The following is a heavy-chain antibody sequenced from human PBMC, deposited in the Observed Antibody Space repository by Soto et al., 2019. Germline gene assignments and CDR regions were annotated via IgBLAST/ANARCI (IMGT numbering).Heavy chain of an antibody. CDR2: IYYDGNT. CDR1: GDSITSSSHY. Sequence: SETLSLTCTVSGDSITSSSHYWGWIRQPPGKGLESIANIYYDGNTYYNPSLKSRVTISLDTSKNQFSLRLNSVTAADTAVYYCARASPVVTDVWGQGTTVTVSS. V-gene: IGHV4-39*01. CDR3: ARASPVVTDV. J-gene: IGHJ6*02. D-gene: IGHD5-18*01.